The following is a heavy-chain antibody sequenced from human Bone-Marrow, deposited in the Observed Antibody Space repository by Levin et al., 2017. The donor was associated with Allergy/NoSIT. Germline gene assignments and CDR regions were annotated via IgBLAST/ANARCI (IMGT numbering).Heavy chain of an antibody. CDR3: AIIAVAGFRDAFDI. D-gene: IGHD6-19*01. CDR1: GFTFDDYG. J-gene: IGHJ3*02. V-gene: IGHV3-20*04. Sequence: GESLKISCAASGFTFDDYGMSWVRQAPGKGLEWVSGINWNGGSTGYADSVKGRFTISRDNAKNSLYLQMNSLRAEDTALYYCAIIAVAGFRDAFDIWGQGTMVTVSS. CDR2: INWNGGST.